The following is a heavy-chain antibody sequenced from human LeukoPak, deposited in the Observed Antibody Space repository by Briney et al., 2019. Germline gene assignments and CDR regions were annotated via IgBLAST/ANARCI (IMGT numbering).Heavy chain of an antibody. CDR2: INPNSGGT. D-gene: IGHD3-10*01. Sequence: ASVKVSCKASGYTFTGYYMHWVRQAPGQGLEWMGWINPNSGGTNYAQKFQGRVTMTRDTSISTAYMELSRLRSDDTAVYYCARCGLLWFGEFYYYMDVWGKGTTVTVSS. CDR3: ARCGLLWFGEFYYYMDV. CDR1: GYTFTGYY. J-gene: IGHJ6*03. V-gene: IGHV1-2*02.